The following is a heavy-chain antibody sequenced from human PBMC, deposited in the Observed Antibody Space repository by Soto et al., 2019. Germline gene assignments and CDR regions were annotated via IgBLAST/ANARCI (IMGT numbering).Heavy chain of an antibody. CDR1: GGSVSSGSYY. Sequence: SETLSLTCTVSGGSVSSGSYYWSWIRQPPGKGLEWIGYIYYSGSTNYNPSLKSRVTISVDTSKNQFSLKLSSVTAADTAVYYCARAGMGVPFDYWGQGTLVTVPS. J-gene: IGHJ4*02. V-gene: IGHV4-61*01. D-gene: IGHD3-10*01. CDR2: IYYSGST. CDR3: ARAGMGVPFDY.